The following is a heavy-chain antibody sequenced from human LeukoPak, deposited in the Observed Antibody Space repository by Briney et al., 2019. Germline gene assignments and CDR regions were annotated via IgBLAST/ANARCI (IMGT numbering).Heavy chain of an antibody. CDR2: IYSGGST. Sequence: GGSLRLSCVVSGFTVSSNYMSWVRQAPGKGLEWVSVIYSGGSTYYADSVKGRFTISRDNSKSSLYLQMNSLRAEDTAVYYCARNIGGVGYWGQGTLVTVSS. CDR3: ARNIGGVGY. CDR1: GFTVSSNY. J-gene: IGHJ4*01. D-gene: IGHD2-21*01. V-gene: IGHV3-53*01.